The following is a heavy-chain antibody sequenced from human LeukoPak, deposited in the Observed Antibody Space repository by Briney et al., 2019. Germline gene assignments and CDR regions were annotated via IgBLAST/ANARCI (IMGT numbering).Heavy chain of an antibody. J-gene: IGHJ4*02. CDR1: GFTFSSYS. V-gene: IGHV3-21*01. Sequence: GGSLRLSCAASGFTFSSYSMNWVRQAPGKGLEWVSSISSSSYIYYADSVKGRFTISRDNAKNSLYLQMNSLRAEDTAVYYCARDFSGCSYGTDIDYWGQGTLVTVSS. CDR2: ISSSSYI. D-gene: IGHD5-18*01. CDR3: ARDFSGCSYGTDIDY.